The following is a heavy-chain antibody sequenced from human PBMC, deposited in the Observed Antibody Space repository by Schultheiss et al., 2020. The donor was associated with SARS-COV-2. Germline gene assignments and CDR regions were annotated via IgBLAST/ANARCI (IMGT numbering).Heavy chain of an antibody. Sequence: ASVKVSCKAAGYTFTNYYMNWVRQAPGHGLEWMGIINPRGGSTRFAQKFQGRVTVTRDTSTSTVYMELRSLRSEDTAVYYCATLVGSREGKNYGDYVFDYWGQGTLVTVSS. J-gene: IGHJ4*02. CDR1: GYTFTNYY. D-gene: IGHD4-17*01. CDR2: INPRGGST. CDR3: ATLVGSREGKNYGDYVFDY. V-gene: IGHV1-46*01.